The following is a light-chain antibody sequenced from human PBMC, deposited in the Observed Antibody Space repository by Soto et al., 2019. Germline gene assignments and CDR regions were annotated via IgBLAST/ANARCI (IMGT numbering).Light chain of an antibody. CDR1: QSISSY. V-gene: IGKV1-39*01. J-gene: IGKJ2*01. CDR3: QQSYSTPYT. CDR2: AAS. Sequence: DIQMTQSPSSLSASVGDRVTITCRASQSISSYLNWYQQKPGKAPKLLIYAASSLQSGVPSRFSGSGSGTDDTLTISSLLPEDFATYYCQQSYSTPYTFGQGTKLEIK.